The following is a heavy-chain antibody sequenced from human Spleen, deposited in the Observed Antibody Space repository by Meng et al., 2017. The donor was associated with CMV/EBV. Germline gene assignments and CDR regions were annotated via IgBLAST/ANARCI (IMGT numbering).Heavy chain of an antibody. CDR1: GFTLSSYA. V-gene: IGHV3-30-3*01. CDR3: ARVLGATNADY. Sequence: GESLKISCAASGFTLSSYAMHWVRQAPGKGLEWVTLISYDGSNKYYADSVKGRFTISRDDSKNSLYLQMNSLKTEDTAVYYCARVLGATNADYWGQGTLVTVSS. CDR2: ISYDGSNK. J-gene: IGHJ4*02. D-gene: IGHD1-26*01.